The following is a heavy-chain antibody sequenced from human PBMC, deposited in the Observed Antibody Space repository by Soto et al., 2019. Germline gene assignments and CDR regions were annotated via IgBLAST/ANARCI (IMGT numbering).Heavy chain of an antibody. D-gene: IGHD6-13*01. J-gene: IGHJ5*02. CDR3: ARDLPWRSRPRAWVDA. V-gene: IGHV3-11*01. CDR1: GLPFSVYE. Sequence: PGGSLRLSCAASGLPFSVYEVRKISQAAGKGMACVSYISSRGTNRYYAVPVTARSTISKDNTKNSLELQTKSLRAEDTAVYFCARDLPWRSRPRAWVDAWGQGA. CDR2: ISSRGTNR.